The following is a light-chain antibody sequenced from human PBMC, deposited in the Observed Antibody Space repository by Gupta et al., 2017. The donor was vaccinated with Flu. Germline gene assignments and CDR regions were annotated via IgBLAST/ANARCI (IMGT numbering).Light chain of an antibody. CDR1: ASSIGSND. CDR2: SSV. V-gene: IGLV1-44*01. CDR3: STWDDDGSGLI. Sequence: TISCCGGASSIGSNDVNWFRQVPGTAPQLLIYSSVLRPSGVPDRFSGSKSGTSASLAITGLQAADEGDYYCSTWDDDGSGLIFGGGTKLTVL. J-gene: IGLJ2*01.